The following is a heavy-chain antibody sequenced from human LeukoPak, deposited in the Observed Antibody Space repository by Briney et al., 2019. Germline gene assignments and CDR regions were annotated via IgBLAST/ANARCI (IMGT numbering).Heavy chain of an antibody. D-gene: IGHD5-24*01. Sequence: PGGSLRLSCAASGLTFSSYGMSWVRPAPGKGLECVSAIVASGTSTYYADSVRGRFTISRDNSRDTLYLQMNSLRAEDTAVYYCASRDKGYYYGMDVWGQGTTVTVSS. V-gene: IGHV3-23*01. CDR1: GLTFSSYG. CDR3: ASRDKGYYYGMDV. J-gene: IGHJ6*02. CDR2: IVASGTST.